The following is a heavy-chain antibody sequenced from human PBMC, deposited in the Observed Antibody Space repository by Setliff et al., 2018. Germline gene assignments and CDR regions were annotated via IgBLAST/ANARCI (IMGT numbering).Heavy chain of an antibody. V-gene: IGHV3-30*03. Sequence: GGSLRLSCAASGFTFSSYAMSWVRQAPGKGLEWVAIVSYDGRNKYYSDSVKGLLTISRDKSKNTVSLQMNSLRPEDTAVYYCASYCSSTSCPFDYWGQGTLVTVSS. CDR3: ASYCSSTSCPFDY. CDR2: VSYDGRNK. D-gene: IGHD2-2*01. CDR1: GFTFSSYA. J-gene: IGHJ4*02.